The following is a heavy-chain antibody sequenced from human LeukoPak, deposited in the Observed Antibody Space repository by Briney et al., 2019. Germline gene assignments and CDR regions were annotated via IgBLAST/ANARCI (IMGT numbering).Heavy chain of an antibody. CDR1: GGSFSGYY. Sequence: PSETLSLTCAVYGGSFSGYYWSWIRQPPGKGLEWIGEINHSGSTNYNPSLKSRVTISVDTSKNQFSLKLRSVTAADTAVYYCARGNYWFDPWGQGTLVTVSS. D-gene: IGHD1-1*01. V-gene: IGHV4-34*01. CDR3: ARGNYWFDP. J-gene: IGHJ5*02. CDR2: INHSGST.